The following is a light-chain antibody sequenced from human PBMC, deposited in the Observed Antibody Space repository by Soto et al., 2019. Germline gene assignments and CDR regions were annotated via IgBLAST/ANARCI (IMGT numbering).Light chain of an antibody. V-gene: IGKV1-33*01. Sequence: DLQMTQSPSSLSASVGDRVTITCQASQDITKYLNWYQQKPGKAPKLLIYDASKLETGVPSRFSGGGSGTDFTLTINSLQPEDIATYYCQHHDNLFRVTFGGGTKVEIK. CDR3: QHHDNLFRVT. J-gene: IGKJ4*01. CDR1: QDITKY. CDR2: DAS.